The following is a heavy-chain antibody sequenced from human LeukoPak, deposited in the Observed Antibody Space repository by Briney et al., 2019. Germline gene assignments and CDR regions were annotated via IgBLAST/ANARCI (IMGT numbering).Heavy chain of an antibody. J-gene: IGHJ6*02. Sequence: GASVKVSCKASGYTFTYHYIHLVRQAPGQGLEWMGIINPSNCDTNYAQRFQGRVTMTMEKSTSTVYMELSSLDSEDTAVYYCARGGAYYYYGMDVWGQGTTVTVSS. V-gene: IGHV1-46*01. CDR1: GYTFTYHY. CDR2: INPSNCDT. CDR3: ARGGAYYYYGMDV.